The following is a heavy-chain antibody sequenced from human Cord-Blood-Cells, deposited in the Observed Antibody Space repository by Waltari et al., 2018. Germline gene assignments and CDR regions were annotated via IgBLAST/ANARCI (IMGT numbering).Heavy chain of an antibody. CDR3: AREISVGQLETLYYYYYGMDV. J-gene: IGHJ6*02. CDR1: GFTFSSYS. V-gene: IGHV3-21*01. CDR2: ISSSSYI. D-gene: IGHD6-13*01. Sequence: EVQLVESGGGLVKPGGSLRLSCAASGFTFSSYSMNWVRPAPGKGLEWVSSISSSSYIYYADSVKGRFTISRDNAKNSLYLQMNSLRAEDTAVYYCAREISVGQLETLYYYYYGMDVWGQGTTVTVSS.